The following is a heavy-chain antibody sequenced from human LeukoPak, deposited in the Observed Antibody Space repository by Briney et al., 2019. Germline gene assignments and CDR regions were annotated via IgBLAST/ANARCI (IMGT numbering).Heavy chain of an antibody. Sequence: SETLSLTCTVSGGSISSGDYYWSWIRQPPGKGLEWIGYIYYSGSTYYNPSLKSRVTISVDTSKNQFSLKLSSVTAADTAVYYCARDGYFIVVVPAAMGGGFDPWGQGTLVTVSS. D-gene: IGHD2-2*01. V-gene: IGHV4-30-4*01. CDR2: IYYSGST. CDR3: ARDGYFIVVVPAAMGGGFDP. CDR1: GGSISSGDYY. J-gene: IGHJ5*02.